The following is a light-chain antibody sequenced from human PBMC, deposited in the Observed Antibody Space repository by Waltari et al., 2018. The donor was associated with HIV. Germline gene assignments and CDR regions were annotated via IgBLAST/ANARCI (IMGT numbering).Light chain of an antibody. V-gene: IGLV2-8*01. CDR2: DVT. CDR3: ASHAGSKDV. Sequence: QSALTQPPSASGSPGQSVTLSGTGNSSDAGAYNYVSGSQQHPGNTPKLVIYDVTKRPSGVPDRFSGSTSGNSASLTVSGLQAEDEADYYCASHAGSKDVFGGGTRLTVL. CDR1: SSDAGAYNY. J-gene: IGLJ2*01.